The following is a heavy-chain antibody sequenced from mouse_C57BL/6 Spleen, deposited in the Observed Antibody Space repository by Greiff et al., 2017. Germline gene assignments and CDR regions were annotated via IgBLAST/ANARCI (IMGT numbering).Heavy chain of an antibody. CDR1: GYAFSSSW. V-gene: IGHV1-82*01. D-gene: IGHD1-1*01. CDR3: ARRPSTVVADGYAMDY. Sequence: QVQLQQPGTELVKPGASVKLSCKASGYAFSSSWMNWVKQRPGKGLEWIGRIYPGDGDTNYNGKFKGKATMTADKSSSTAYMQLSSLTSEDSAVYFCARRPSTVVADGYAMDYWGQGTSVTVSS. J-gene: IGHJ4*01. CDR2: IYPGDGDT.